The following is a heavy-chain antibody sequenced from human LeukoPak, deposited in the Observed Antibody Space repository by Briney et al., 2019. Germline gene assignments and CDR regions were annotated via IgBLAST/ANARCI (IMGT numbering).Heavy chain of an antibody. Sequence: GGSLRLSCAASGFTISSYAMHLVRQAPGKGLEWVAVISYDGSNKYYADSVKGRFTISRDNSKNTLYLQMNSLRAEDTAVYYCARDPSGYSSFDYWGQGTLVTVSS. J-gene: IGHJ4*02. V-gene: IGHV3-30-3*01. CDR3: ARDPSGYSSFDY. D-gene: IGHD3-22*01. CDR2: ISYDGSNK. CDR1: GFTISSYA.